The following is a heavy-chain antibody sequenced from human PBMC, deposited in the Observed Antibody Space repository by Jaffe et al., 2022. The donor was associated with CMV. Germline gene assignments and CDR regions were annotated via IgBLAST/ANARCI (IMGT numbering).Heavy chain of an antibody. CDR1: GFTFSSYG. V-gene: IGHV3-33*01. J-gene: IGHJ6*02. CDR2: IWYDGSNK. CDR3: ARDQKGYGSDGMDV. Sequence: QVQLVESGGGVVQPGRSLRLSCAASGFTFSSYGMHWVRQAPGKGLEWVAVIWYDGSNKYYADSVKGRFTISRDNSKNTLYLQMNSLRAEDTAVYYCARDQKGYGSDGMDVWGQGTTVTVSS. D-gene: IGHD6-13*01.